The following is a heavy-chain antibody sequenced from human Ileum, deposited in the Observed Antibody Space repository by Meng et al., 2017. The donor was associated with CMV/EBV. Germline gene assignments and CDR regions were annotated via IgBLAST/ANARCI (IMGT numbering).Heavy chain of an antibody. CDR1: GDSIIGYH. CDR3: GRAGARGVPVDM. Sequence: QRQEYGPGPVKPSQTLSLTCIVSGDSIIGYHWTWIRKPAGKGLEWIGRLRTSGTTDHNPSLKSRVTLSIDTSKNQFSLKLNSVTAADTAVYYCGRAGARGVPVDMWGQGTLVTVSS. J-gene: IGHJ4*02. D-gene: IGHD3-10*01. V-gene: IGHV4-4*07. CDR2: LRTSGTT.